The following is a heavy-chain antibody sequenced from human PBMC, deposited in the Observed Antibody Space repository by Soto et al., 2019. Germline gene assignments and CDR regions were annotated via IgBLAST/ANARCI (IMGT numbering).Heavy chain of an antibody. Sequence: SETLSLTCTVSGGSISSGGYYWSWIRQHPGKGLEWIGYIYYSGSTYYNPSLKSRVTISVDTSKNQFSLKLSSVTAADTAVYYCARDGGYSYGHSSYYYYYMDVWGKGTTVT. CDR2: IYYSGST. CDR1: GGSISSGGYY. D-gene: IGHD5-18*01. V-gene: IGHV4-31*03. CDR3: ARDGGYSYGHSSYYYYYMDV. J-gene: IGHJ6*03.